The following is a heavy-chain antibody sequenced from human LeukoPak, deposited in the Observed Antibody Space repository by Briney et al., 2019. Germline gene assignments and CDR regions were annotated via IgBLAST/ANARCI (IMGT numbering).Heavy chain of an antibody. D-gene: IGHD2-2*01. CDR3: AKETYSTSWQLDS. CDR1: GFAFSSYG. V-gene: IGHV3-30*18. CDR2: IPYDGSTE. Sequence: PGRSLRLSCAASGFAFSSYGVHWVRQAPGKGLEWVAVIPYDGSTEYYIDSVKGRFTISRDNSKNTLYLQMNSLRAEDTAVYYCAKETYSTSWQLDSWGQGTLVTVSS. J-gene: IGHJ4*02.